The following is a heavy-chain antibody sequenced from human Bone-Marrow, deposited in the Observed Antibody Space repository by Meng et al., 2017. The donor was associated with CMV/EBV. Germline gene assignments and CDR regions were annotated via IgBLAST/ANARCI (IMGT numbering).Heavy chain of an antibody. V-gene: IGHV3-48*02. CDR1: GFTFSSYS. D-gene: IGHD3-10*01. J-gene: IGHJ4*02. CDR2: ISSTSKTL. Sequence: GESLKISCAASGFTFSSYSVNWVRQAPGKGLEWVAYISSTSKTLYYSDSVKGRFTISRDNAKNSLYLQMNVLRDEDTAIYYCARGATRDYYGSGYYFASWGPGNQVTCAS. CDR3: ARGATRDYYGSGYYFAS.